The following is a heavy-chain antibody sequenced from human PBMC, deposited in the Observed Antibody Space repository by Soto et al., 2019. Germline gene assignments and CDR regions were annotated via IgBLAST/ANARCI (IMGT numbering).Heavy chain of an antibody. CDR3: ARDSGKFSYYYDSSDYFDY. J-gene: IGHJ4*02. V-gene: IGHV3-33*01. CDR2: IWYDGSNK. Sequence: PGGSLRLSCAASGFTFSSYGMHWVRQAPGKGLEWVAVIWYDGSNKYYADSVKGRFTISRDNSKNTLYLQMNSLRAEDTAVYYCARDSGKFSYYYDSSDYFDYWGQGTLVTVSS. D-gene: IGHD3-22*01. CDR1: GFTFSSYG.